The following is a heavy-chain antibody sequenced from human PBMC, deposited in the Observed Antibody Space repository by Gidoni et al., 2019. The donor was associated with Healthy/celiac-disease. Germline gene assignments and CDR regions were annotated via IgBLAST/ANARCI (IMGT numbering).Heavy chain of an antibody. V-gene: IGHV3-30*01. CDR2: ISYDGSNK. Sequence: QVQLVESGGGVVQPGRSLRLSCAASGFPFSSYAMHWVRQAPGKGLEWVAVISYDGSNKYYADSVKGRFTISRDNSKNTLYLQMNSLRAEDTAVYYCARDLTYYYDSSVPPLDYWGQGTLVTVSS. J-gene: IGHJ4*02. CDR3: ARDLTYYYDSSVPPLDY. D-gene: IGHD3-22*01. CDR1: GFPFSSYA.